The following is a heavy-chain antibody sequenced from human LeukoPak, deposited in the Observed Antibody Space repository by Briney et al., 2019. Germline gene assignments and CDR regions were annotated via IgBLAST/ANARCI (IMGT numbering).Heavy chain of an antibody. CDR3: ARDWRQDLDY. J-gene: IGHJ4*02. CDR1: GCTFTSYY. Sequence: ASAKVSCKASGCTFTSYYMHWVRQAPGQGLEWMGIINPSGGSTSYAQKFQGRVTMTRDMSTSTVYMELSSLRSEDTAVYYCARDWRQDLDYWGQGTLVTVSS. CDR2: INPSGGST. D-gene: IGHD3-3*01. V-gene: IGHV1-46*01.